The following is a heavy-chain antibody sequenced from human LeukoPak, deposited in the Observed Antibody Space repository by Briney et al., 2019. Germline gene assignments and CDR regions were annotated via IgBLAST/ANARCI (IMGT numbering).Heavy chain of an antibody. D-gene: IGHD2-2*01. CDR3: ARVTSSTSCYGCYFDY. CDR2: ISPNSGGT. V-gene: IGHV1-2*02. CDR1: GYTFTGYY. Sequence: ASVKVSCKASGYTFTGYYMHWVRQAPGQGLEWMGWISPNSGGTNYAQKFQGRVTMTRDTSISTAYMELSRLRSDDTAVYYCARVTSSTSCYGCYFDYWGQGTLVTVSS. J-gene: IGHJ4*02.